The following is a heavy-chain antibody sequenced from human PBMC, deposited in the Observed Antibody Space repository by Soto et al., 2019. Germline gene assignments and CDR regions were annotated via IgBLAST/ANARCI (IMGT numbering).Heavy chain of an antibody. CDR1: GGTFSSYA. CDR2: IIPIFGTA. CDR3: ASDPAPGYSSRRFCFDP. J-gene: IGHJ5*02. V-gene: IGHV1-69*01. Sequence: QVQLVQSGAEVKKPGSSVKVSCKASGGTFSSYAISWVRQAPGQGLEWMGGIIPIFGTANYAQKFQGRVTITADESTSTAYMELSSLRSEDTAVYYCASDPAPGYSSRRFCFDPWGQGTLVTVSS. D-gene: IGHD6-19*01.